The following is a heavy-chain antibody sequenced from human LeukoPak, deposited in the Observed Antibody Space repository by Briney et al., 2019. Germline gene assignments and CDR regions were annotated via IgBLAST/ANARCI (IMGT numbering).Heavy chain of an antibody. CDR2: IYYSGST. D-gene: IGHD3-22*01. V-gene: IGHV4-59*08. CDR3: ARPYYYDSRIDP. Sequence: SETLSLTCTVSGGSISSHYWSWIRQPPGKGLEWIGYIYYSGSTNYNPSLKSRVTISVDTSKNQFSLKLTSVTAADTAVYYCARPYYYDSRIDPWGQGTLVTVSS. CDR1: GGSISSHY. J-gene: IGHJ5*02.